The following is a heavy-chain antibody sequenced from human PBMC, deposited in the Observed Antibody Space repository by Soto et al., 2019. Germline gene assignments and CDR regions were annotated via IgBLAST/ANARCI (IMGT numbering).Heavy chain of an antibody. CDR2: ISGSSSYI. CDR1: GFTFSSYS. J-gene: IGHJ4*02. CDR3: AIFGVEPYYFDY. D-gene: IGHD3-10*01. V-gene: IGHV3-21*01. Sequence: PGGSLRLSCAASGFTFSSYSMNWVRQAPGKGLEWVSSISGSSSYIFYADSVKGRFTISRDNAKNSLYLQMNSLRAEDTAVYYCAIFGVEPYYFDYWGPGTLVTVSS.